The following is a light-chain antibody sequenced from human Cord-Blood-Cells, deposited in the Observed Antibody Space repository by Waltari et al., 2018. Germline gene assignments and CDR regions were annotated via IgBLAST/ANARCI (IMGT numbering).Light chain of an antibody. Sequence: DIQMTQSPSTLSAYVGDKVTITCRASQSISSWLAWYQQKPGEAPKLLIYRAFSLESGVPSRVSGSGSWTEFTLNISSLQTYDFATYYCQQYNSYSWTFGQGTKVEIK. CDR1: QSISSW. CDR3: QQYNSYSWT. J-gene: IGKJ1*01. V-gene: IGKV1-5*03. CDR2: RAF.